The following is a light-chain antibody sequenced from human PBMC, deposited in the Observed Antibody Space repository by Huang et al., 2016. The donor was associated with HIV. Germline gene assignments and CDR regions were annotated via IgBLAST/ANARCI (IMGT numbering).Light chain of an antibody. CDR3: QQYSRSLWT. V-gene: IGKV3-20*01. CDR1: QRVSSSY. Sequence: EIVLTQSPGTLSLSPGERATLSCRASQRVSSSYLAWYQHKPGQAPRLRIYGASSRATGIPDRFSGSGSGTDFTLTISKLEPEDFAVYYCQQYSRSLWTFGQGTKVEIK. CDR2: GAS. J-gene: IGKJ1*01.